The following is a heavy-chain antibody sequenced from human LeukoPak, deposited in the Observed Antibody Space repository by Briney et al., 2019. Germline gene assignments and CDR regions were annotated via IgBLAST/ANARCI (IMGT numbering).Heavy chain of an antibody. CDR2: INHSRST. CDR1: GGSFSGYY. Sequence: SETLSLTCAVYGGSFSGYYWSWIRQPPGKGLEWIGEINHSRSTNYNPSLKSRVTISVDTSKNQFSLKLSSVTAADTAVYYCARGHYFYYYDSRVSRYYGMDVWGQGTPVTVFS. V-gene: IGHV4-34*01. CDR3: ARGHYFYYYDSRVSRYYGMDV. D-gene: IGHD3-22*01. J-gene: IGHJ6*02.